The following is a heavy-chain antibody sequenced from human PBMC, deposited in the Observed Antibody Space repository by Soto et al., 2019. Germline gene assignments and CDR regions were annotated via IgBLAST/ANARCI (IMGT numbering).Heavy chain of an antibody. CDR1: GFTFSSYS. V-gene: IGHV3-21*01. CDR3: ARVRGRVTAAGTADWYFDL. J-gene: IGHJ2*01. CDR2: ISSSSSYI. D-gene: IGHD6-13*01. Sequence: EVQLVESGGGLVKPGGSLRLSCSASGFTFSSYSMNWVRQAPGKGLEWVSSISSSSSYIYYADSMKGRFTISRDNAKNXLXWQMNSLRAEDTAVYYCARVRGRVTAAGTADWYFDLWGRGTLVTVSS.